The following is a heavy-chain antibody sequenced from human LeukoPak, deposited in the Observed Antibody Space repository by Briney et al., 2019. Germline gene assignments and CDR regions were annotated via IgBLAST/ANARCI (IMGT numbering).Heavy chain of an antibody. CDR3: ARGPLSFSVAVNRFDY. J-gene: IGHJ4*02. Sequence: SETLSLTCTVSGGSISSGDYYWSWIRQPPGKGLEWIGYIYYSGSTYYNPSLKSRVTISVDTSKNQFSLKLSSVTAADTAVYYCARGPLSFSVAVNRFDYWGQGTLVTVSS. V-gene: IGHV4-30-4*08. CDR1: GGSISSGDYY. D-gene: IGHD6-19*01. CDR2: IYYSGST.